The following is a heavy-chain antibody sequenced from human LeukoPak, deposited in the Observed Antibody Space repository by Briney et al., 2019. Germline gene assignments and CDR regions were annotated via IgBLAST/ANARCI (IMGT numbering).Heavy chain of an antibody. CDR1: GGSISSYY. Sequence: PSETLSLTCTVSGGSISSYYWSWIQQPPGKGLEWIGYIYYSGSTNYNPSLKSRVTISVDTSKNQFSLKLSSVTAADTAVYYCARDYGFHFDYWGQGTLVTVSS. CDR3: ARDYGFHFDY. CDR2: IYYSGST. J-gene: IGHJ4*02. D-gene: IGHD3-16*01. V-gene: IGHV4-59*01.